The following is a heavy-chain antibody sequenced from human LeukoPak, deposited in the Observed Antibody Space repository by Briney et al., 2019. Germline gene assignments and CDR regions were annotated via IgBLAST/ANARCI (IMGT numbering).Heavy chain of an antibody. CDR1: GGSISSGDYY. CDR3: ARLEIYYGSGSHFQH. V-gene: IGHV4-30-4*01. CDR2: IYYSGST. J-gene: IGHJ1*01. Sequence: SETLSLTCTVSGGSISSGDYYWSWIRQPPGKGLEWIGYIYYSGSTYYNPSLKSRVTISVDTSKNQFSLKLSSVTAADTAVYYCARLEIYYGSGSHFQHWGQGTLVTVSS. D-gene: IGHD3-10*01.